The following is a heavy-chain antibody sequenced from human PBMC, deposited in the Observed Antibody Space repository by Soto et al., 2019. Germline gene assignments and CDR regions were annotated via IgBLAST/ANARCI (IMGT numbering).Heavy chain of an antibody. CDR3: ARDARALVQFNWFDP. J-gene: IGHJ5*02. CDR1: GFTFSSYA. D-gene: IGHD6-6*01. Sequence: PGGSLRLSCAASGFTFSSYAMHWVRQAPGKGLEWVAVISYDGSNKYYADSVKGRFTISRDNSKNTLYLQMNSLRAEDTAVYYCARDARALVQFNWFDPWGQGTLDTVSS. V-gene: IGHV3-30-3*01. CDR2: ISYDGSNK.